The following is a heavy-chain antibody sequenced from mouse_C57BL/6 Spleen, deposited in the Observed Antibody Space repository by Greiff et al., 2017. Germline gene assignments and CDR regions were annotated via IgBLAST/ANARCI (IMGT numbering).Heavy chain of an antibody. CDR3: TRGGLED. J-gene: IGHJ2*01. V-gene: IGHV1-15*01. D-gene: IGHD6-1*01. Sequence: VQLQQSGAELVRPGASVTLSCKASGYTFTDYGMHWVKQTPVHGLEWIGAIDPETGGTAYNQKFKGKAKLTADKSSSTAYMELRSLTSEDSAVYYWTRGGLEDWGKGTTLTVSS. CDR1: GYTFTDYG. CDR2: IDPETGGT.